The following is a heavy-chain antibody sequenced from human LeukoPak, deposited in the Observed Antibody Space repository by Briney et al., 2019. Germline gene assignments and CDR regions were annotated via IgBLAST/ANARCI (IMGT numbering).Heavy chain of an antibody. V-gene: IGHV3-53*01. J-gene: IGHJ4*02. CDR3: TLGYCSSTSCYRGGY. CDR1: GFTVSSNY. Sequence: GGSLRLSCAASGFTVSSNYMSWVRQAPGKGLEWVSVIYSGGSTYYADSVKGRFTISRDNSKNTLYLQMNSLRAEDTAVYYCTLGYCSSTSCYRGGYWGQGTLVTVSS. D-gene: IGHD2-2*02. CDR2: IYSGGST.